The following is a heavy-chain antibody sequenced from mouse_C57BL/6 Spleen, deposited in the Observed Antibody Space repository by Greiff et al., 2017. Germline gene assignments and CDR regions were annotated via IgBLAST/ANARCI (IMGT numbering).Heavy chain of an antibody. CDR1: GFTFSSYG. J-gene: IGHJ2*01. CDR2: ISSGGSYT. Sequence: DVMLVESGGDLVTPGGSLKLSCAASGFTFSSYGMSWVRPTPDKRLEWVATISSGGSYTYYPDSVKGRFTISRDNAKNTLYLQMSSLKSEDTAMYYCARDPLVTTVFDYWGQGTTLTVSS. D-gene: IGHD2-2*01. V-gene: IGHV5-6*02. CDR3: ARDPLVTTVFDY.